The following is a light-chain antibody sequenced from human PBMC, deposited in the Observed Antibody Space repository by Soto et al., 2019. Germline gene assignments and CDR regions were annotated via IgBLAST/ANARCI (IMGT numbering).Light chain of an antibody. CDR3: KQYNNWLWT. CDR1: QSVSRN. CDR2: DAS. Sequence: EIVMTQSPATLSVSPGERATLSCRASQSVSRNVAWYQQKPGQAPRLLIHDASTRATGISVRFSGSGSGTELTLTISSLQSEDFAVYYCKQYNNWLWTFGQGTKVEIK. J-gene: IGKJ1*01. V-gene: IGKV3-15*01.